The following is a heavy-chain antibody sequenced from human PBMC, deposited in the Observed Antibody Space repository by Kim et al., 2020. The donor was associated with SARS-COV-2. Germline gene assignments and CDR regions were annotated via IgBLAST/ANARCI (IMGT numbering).Heavy chain of an antibody. V-gene: IGHV1-69*06. J-gene: IGHJ6*02. CDR3: ARFPVWGVVVPAAIGDYYYYGMDV. CDR1: GGTFSSYA. Sequence: SVKVSCKASGGTFSSYAISWVRQAPGQGLEWMGGIIPIFGTANYAQKFQGRVTITADKSTSTAYMELSSLRSEDTAVYYCARFPVWGVVVPAAIGDYYYYGMDVWGQGTTVTVSS. D-gene: IGHD2-2*02. CDR2: IIPIFGTA.